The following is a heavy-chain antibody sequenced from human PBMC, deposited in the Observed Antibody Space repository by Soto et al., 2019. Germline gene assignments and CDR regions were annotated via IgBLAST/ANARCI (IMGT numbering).Heavy chain of an antibody. Sequence: PGGSLRLSCAASGFTFSSYGMHWVRQAPGKGLEWVAVISYDGSNKYYADSVKGRFTISRDNSKNTLYLQMNSLRAEDTAVYYCAKDGFEPGAFDIWGQGTMVTVSS. CDR3: AKDGFEPGAFDI. V-gene: IGHV3-30*18. D-gene: IGHD3-10*01. J-gene: IGHJ3*02. CDR2: ISYDGSNK. CDR1: GFTFSSYG.